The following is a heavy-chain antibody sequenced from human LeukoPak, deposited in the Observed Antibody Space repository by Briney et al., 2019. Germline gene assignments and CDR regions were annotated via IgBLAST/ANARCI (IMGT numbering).Heavy chain of an antibody. CDR3: ATGGLQWY. Sequence: GGSLRLSCAASGFTFSSYSMNWVRQAPGKGLEWVSVIYSGGSTYYADSVKGRFTISRDNSKNTLYLQMNSLRAEDTAVYYCATGGLQWYWGQGTLVTVSS. J-gene: IGHJ4*02. CDR1: GFTFSSYS. CDR2: IYSGGST. D-gene: IGHD6-19*01. V-gene: IGHV3-53*01.